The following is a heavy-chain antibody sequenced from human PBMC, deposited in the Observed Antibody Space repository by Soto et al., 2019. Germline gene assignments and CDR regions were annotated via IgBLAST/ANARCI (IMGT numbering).Heavy chain of an antibody. CDR2: IDPSDSYT. D-gene: IGHD6-6*01. CDR3: ARLSSSSDYYYGMDV. V-gene: IGHV5-10-1*01. J-gene: IGHJ6*02. CDR1: GYSFTSYW. Sequence: GESLKISCKGSGYSFTSYWISWVRQMPGKGLEWMGRIDPSDSYTNYSPSFQGHVTISADKSISTAYLQWSSLKASDNAMYYRARLSSSSDYYYGMDVWGQGTTVTVSS.